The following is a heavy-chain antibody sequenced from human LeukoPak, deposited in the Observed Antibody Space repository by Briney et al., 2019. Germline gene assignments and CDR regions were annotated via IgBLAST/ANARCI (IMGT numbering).Heavy chain of an antibody. Sequence: SETLSLTCTVSGGSISSYYWSWIRQPPGKGLEWIGYIYYSGSTNYNPSLKSRVTISVDTSKNQFSLELSSVTAADTAVYYCARFKGYCSSTSCQGYAFDIWGQGTMVTVSS. D-gene: IGHD2-2*01. CDR1: GGSISSYY. J-gene: IGHJ3*02. CDR3: ARFKGYCSSTSCQGYAFDI. CDR2: IYYSGST. V-gene: IGHV4-59*08.